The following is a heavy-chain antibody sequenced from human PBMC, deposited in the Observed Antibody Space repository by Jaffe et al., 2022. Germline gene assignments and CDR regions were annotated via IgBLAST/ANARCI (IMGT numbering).Heavy chain of an antibody. V-gene: IGHV3-30*02. CDR1: GFTFSSYG. CDR2: IRYDGSNK. D-gene: IGHD1-26*01. CDR3: AKDKWSPRPELKSYYFDY. J-gene: IGHJ4*02. Sequence: QVQLVESGGGVVQPGGSLRLSCAASGFTFSSYGMHWVRQAPGKGLEWVAFIRYDGSNKYYADSVKGRFTISRDNSKNTLYLQMNSLRAEDTAVYYCAKDKWSPRPELKSYYFDYWGQGTLVTVSS.